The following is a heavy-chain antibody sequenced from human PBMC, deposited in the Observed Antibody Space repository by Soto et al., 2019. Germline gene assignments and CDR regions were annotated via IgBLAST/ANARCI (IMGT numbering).Heavy chain of an antibody. J-gene: IGHJ4*02. CDR1: GFTFSSYG. CDR3: ARDSAFPRQYYDSSGPIDY. Sequence: GGSLRLSCAASGFTFSSYGMHWVRQAPGKGLEWVAVIWYDGSNKYYADSVKGRFTISRDNSKNTLYLQMNSLGAEDTAVYYCARDSAFPRQYYDSSGPIDYWGQGTLVTVSS. V-gene: IGHV3-33*01. D-gene: IGHD3-22*01. CDR2: IWYDGSNK.